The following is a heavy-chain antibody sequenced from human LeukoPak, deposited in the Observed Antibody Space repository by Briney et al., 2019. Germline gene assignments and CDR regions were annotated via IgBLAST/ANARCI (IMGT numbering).Heavy chain of an antibody. CDR2: ISSSGSTI. CDR3: AIQITYYDILTGYSRSFDY. CDR1: GFTFSDYY. D-gene: IGHD3-9*01. J-gene: IGHJ4*02. V-gene: IGHV3-11*04. Sequence: PGGSLRLSCAASGFTFSDYYMSWIRQAPGKGLEWVSYISSSGSTIYYADSVKGRFTISRDNAKNPLYLQMNSLRAEDTAVYYCAIQITYYDILTGYSRSFDYWGQGTLVTVSS.